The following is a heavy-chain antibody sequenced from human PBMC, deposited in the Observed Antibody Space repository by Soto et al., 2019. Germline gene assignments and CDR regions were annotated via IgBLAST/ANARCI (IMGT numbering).Heavy chain of an antibody. CDR2: ISSSGSTI. Sequence: GGSLRLSCAASGFTFSLYEMSWVRQAPGKGLEWISYISSSGSTIYYADSVKGRFTISRDSAKNSLFLQMNSLRAEDTAVYYCARDGYGDPYYYYAMDVWGQGTTVTVSS. V-gene: IGHV3-48*03. CDR1: GFTFSLYE. D-gene: IGHD4-17*01. J-gene: IGHJ6*02. CDR3: ARDGYGDPYYYYAMDV.